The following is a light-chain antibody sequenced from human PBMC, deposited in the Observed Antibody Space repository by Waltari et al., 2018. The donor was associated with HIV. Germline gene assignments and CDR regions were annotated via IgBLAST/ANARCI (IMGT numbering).Light chain of an antibody. CDR1: SSDVGRYNF. Sequence: QSALAQPASVSGSPGQSITISCTGTSSDVGRYNFVSWYQQPPGKAPKLMSYEVSNRPSGVSYRFSGSKSGNTASLTISGLQAEDDADYYCSSYTNTTTLVLFGGGTKLTVL. J-gene: IGLJ2*01. V-gene: IGLV2-14*01. CDR2: EVS. CDR3: SSYTNTTTLVL.